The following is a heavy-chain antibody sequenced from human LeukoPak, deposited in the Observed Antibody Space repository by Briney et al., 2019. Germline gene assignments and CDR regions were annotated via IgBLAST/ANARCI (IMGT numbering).Heavy chain of an antibody. CDR1: GFNFQIYA. V-gene: IGHV3-30*04. D-gene: IGHD3-9*01. Sequence: GGSLRLSCAASGFNFQIYAMHWVRQAPGKGLEWVAIISYGGDNKYYADSVKGRFTISRDNSKSMLYLQTNGLRPEDTAVYYCSRDGPRDYDILTALDYWGQGTVVSVSS. J-gene: IGHJ4*02. CDR2: ISYGGDNK. CDR3: SRDGPRDYDILTALDY.